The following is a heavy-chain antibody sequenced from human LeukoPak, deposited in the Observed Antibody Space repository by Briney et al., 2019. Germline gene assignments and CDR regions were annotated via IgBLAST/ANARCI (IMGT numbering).Heavy chain of an antibody. J-gene: IGHJ4*02. V-gene: IGHV1-2*02. CDR3: ASVEMATIGFEH. CDR1: GYSFIGYH. Sequence: GASVKVSCKASGYSFIGYHMHWVRRAPGQGLEWMGWTNPNTGGTKYAQKFQGRVAMTRDTSISTAYMELSSLRSDDTAVYFCASVEMATIGFEHWGQGTLVTVSS. CDR2: TNPNTGGT. D-gene: IGHD5-24*01.